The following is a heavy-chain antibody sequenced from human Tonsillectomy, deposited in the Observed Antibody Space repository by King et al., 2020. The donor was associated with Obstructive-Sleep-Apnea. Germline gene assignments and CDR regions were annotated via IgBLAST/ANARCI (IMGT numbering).Heavy chain of an antibody. Sequence: QLVQSGAEVKKPGASVKVSCKASGYTFTSYGISWVRQAPGQGLEGMGWISAYNGNTNYAQKLQGRVPMTTDTSTSTAYMELRSLRSDDTAVYYCARLTCSSTSCHLYSSHYYFDYWGQGTLVTVSS. CDR3: ARLTCSSTSCHLYSSHYYFDY. J-gene: IGHJ4*02. D-gene: IGHD2-2*01. CDR2: ISAYNGNT. CDR1: GYTFTSYG. V-gene: IGHV1-18*04.